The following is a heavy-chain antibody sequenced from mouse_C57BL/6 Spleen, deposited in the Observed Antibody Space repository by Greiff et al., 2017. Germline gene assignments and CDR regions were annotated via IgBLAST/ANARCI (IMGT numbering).Heavy chain of an antibody. CDR1: GYTFTSYW. CDR2: INPRNGGT. J-gene: IGHJ2*01. V-gene: IGHV1-53*01. D-gene: IGHD4-1*01. Sequence: QVQLQQPGAELVKPGASVKLSCKASGYTFTSYWMHWVKQRPGQGLEWIGNINPRNGGTNYNEKFKSKATMTVDKSSSTASMQLISLTSEDSAVYYCARLELGRDFDYWGQGTTLTVSS. CDR3: ARLELGRDFDY.